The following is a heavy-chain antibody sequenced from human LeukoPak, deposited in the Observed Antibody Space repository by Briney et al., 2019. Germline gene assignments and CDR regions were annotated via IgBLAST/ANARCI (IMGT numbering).Heavy chain of an antibody. CDR1: GFTVSSNY. CDR2: INHSGST. J-gene: IGHJ3*02. CDR3: ARGGASWAFDI. D-gene: IGHD1-26*01. V-gene: IGHV4-34*01. Sequence: GSLRLSCAASGFTVSSNYMSWVRQAPGKGLEWIGEINHSGSTNYNPSLKSRVTISVDTSKNQFSLKLSSVTAADTAVYYCARGGASWAFDIWGQGTMVTVSS.